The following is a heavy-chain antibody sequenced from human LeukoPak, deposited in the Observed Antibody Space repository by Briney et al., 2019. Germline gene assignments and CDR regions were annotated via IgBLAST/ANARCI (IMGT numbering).Heavy chain of an antibody. CDR1: GFSFNSYI. V-gene: IGHV3-21*01. J-gene: IGHJ4*02. CDR3: ARDPAGIPGFTGDYLDY. CDR2: ISSRGNYI. D-gene: IGHD1-20*01. Sequence: GGSLRVSCTASGFSFNSYIMNWVRQAPGKGLEWVASISSRGNYIYYADSVKGRFTISRDNAKNSLILQMNSLGADDTAVYFCARDPAGIPGFTGDYLDYWGQGTLVTVSS.